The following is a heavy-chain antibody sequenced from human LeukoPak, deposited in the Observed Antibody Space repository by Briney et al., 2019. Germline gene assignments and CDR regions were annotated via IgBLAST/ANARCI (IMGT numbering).Heavy chain of an antibody. J-gene: IGHJ4*02. V-gene: IGHV1-46*01. CDR1: GYTFTNYY. Sequence: ASVKVSCKASGYTFTNYYMHWVRQAPGQGLEWMGIINPNDDSTSYAQRFQGRVAMTRDTSTSTVYVELSSLRSEDTAVYYCARAYYDSSGYYYAVYFDYWGQGTLVTVSS. CDR3: ARAYYDSSGYYYAVYFDY. CDR2: INPNDDST. D-gene: IGHD3-22*01.